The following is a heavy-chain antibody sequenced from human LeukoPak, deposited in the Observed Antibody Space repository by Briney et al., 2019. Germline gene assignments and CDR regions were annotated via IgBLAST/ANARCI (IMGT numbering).Heavy chain of an antibody. Sequence: GGSLGLSCAASGFTFSSYVMSWVRQAPGKGLEWVSGISGSGSGTYYADSVKGRFTISRDNSKNTVYLQMNSLRAEDTAIYYCAKEPPLGYCSSASCYADYWGQGTLVTVSS. J-gene: IGHJ4*02. CDR2: ISGSGSGT. CDR1: GFTFSSYV. CDR3: AKEPPLGYCSSASCYADY. V-gene: IGHV3-23*01. D-gene: IGHD2-2*01.